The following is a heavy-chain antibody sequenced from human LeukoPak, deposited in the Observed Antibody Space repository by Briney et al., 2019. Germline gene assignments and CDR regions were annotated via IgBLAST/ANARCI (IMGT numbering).Heavy chain of an antibody. CDR2: ISSNGGGT. CDR3: VNNDLIAAPTTSDY. Sequence: PGGSLRLSCSASGFTFSNSAMHWVRQAPGKGLEDVSVISSNGGGTYYADSVKGRFTISRDNSKNTLYLQMSSLRAEDTAVYSCVNNDLIAAPTTSDYWGQGTQVTVSS. CDR1: GFTFSNSA. J-gene: IGHJ4*02. V-gene: IGHV3-64D*09. D-gene: IGHD6-13*01.